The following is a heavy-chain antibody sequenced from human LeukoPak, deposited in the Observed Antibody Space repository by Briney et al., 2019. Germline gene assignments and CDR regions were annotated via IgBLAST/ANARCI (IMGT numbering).Heavy chain of an antibody. V-gene: IGHV3-23*01. J-gene: IGHJ4*02. CDR2: ISDSGGST. D-gene: IGHD3-22*01. Sequence: GGSLRLSCAVSGITLSNYGMSWVRQAPGKGLEWVAGISDSGGSTNYADSVKGRFTISRDKPKNTLYLQMNSLRAEDTAVYFCAKRGVVIRVILVGFHKEAYYFDSWGQGALVTVSS. CDR3: AKRGVVIRVILVGFHKEAYYFDS. CDR1: GITLSNYG.